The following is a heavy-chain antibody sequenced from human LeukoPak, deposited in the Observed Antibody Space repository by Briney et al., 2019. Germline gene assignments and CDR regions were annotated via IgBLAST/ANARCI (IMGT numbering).Heavy chain of an antibody. CDR3: ARGHGSGSYNWFDP. V-gene: IGHV3-11*01. D-gene: IGHD6-19*01. Sequence: GGSLRLSCAASGFTFSDYYMSWIRQAPGKGLEWASYISSSGSTIYYADSVKGRFTISRDNAKNSLYLQMNSLRAEDTAVYYCARGHGSGSYNWFDPWGQGTLVTVSS. CDR2: ISSSGSTI. CDR1: GFTFSDYY. J-gene: IGHJ5*02.